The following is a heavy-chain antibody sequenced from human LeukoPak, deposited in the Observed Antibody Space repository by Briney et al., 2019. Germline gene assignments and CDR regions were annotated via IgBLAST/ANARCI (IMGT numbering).Heavy chain of an antibody. V-gene: IGHV4-61*08. Sequence: SQTLSLTCAVSGGSISSGGYSWSWIRQPPGKGLEWIGYIYYSGSTNYKPSLKSRVTISVDTSKNQFSLKLSSVTAADTAVYYCARGGYYGSGNDFRFDPWGQGTLVTVSS. CDR1: GGSISSGGYS. J-gene: IGHJ5*02. CDR3: ARGGYYGSGNDFRFDP. CDR2: IYYSGST. D-gene: IGHD3-10*01.